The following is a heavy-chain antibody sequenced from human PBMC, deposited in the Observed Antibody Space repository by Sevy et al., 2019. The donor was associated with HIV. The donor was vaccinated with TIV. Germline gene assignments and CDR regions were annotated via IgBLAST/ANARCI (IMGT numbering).Heavy chain of an antibody. CDR2: VTTYKDST. D-gene: IGHD3-3*01. CDR3: ARVDPYYEFGDV. CDR1: GYTLNDYG. V-gene: IGHV1-18*01. J-gene: IGHJ6*02. Sequence: ASMKVSCKASGYTLNDYGISWVRQAPGQGLAWIGWVTTYKDSTNYAQNFQGRVTLTTDTSTNTAYMELRSLRSDDTAAYYCARVDPYYEFGDVWGQGTTVTVSS.